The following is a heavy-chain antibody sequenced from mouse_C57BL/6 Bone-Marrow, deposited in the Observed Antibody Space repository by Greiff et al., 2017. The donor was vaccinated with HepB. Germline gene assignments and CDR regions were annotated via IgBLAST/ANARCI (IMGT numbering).Heavy chain of an antibody. J-gene: IGHJ2*01. V-gene: IGHV1-4*01. CDR1: GYTFTSYT. CDR3: VLYYFDY. Sequence: QVQLQQSGAELARPGASVKMSCKASGYTFTSYTLHWVKQSTVQGLEWIGYIDPSSGYTKYNQKFKYKATLTADKSSSTAYMQLSSLTSEDSSVYYCVLYYFDYWGQGTTLTVSS. CDR2: IDPSSGYT.